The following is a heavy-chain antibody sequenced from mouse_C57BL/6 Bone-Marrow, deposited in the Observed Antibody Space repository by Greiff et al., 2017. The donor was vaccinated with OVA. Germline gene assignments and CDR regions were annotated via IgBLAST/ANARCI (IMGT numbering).Heavy chain of an antibody. CDR2: IWRGGST. CDR1: GFSLTSYG. V-gene: IGHV2-5*01. CDR3: AKTRGYYPLFAY. Sequence: VKLVESGPGLVQPSQSLSITCTVSGFSLTSYGVHWVRQSPGKGLEWLGVIWRGGSTDYNAAFMSRLSITKDNSKSQVFFKMNSLQADDTAIYYCAKTRGYYPLFAYWGQGTLVTVSA. J-gene: IGHJ3*01. D-gene: IGHD2-3*01.